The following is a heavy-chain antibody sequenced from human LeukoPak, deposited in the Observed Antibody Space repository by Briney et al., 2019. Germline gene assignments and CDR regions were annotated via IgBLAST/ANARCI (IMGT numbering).Heavy chain of an antibody. CDR1: GGSISSYY. J-gene: IGHJ5*02. CDR2: IYTSGST. V-gene: IGHV4-4*07. Sequence: SETQSLTCTVSGGSISSYYWSWIRQPAGKGLEWIGRIYTSGSTNYNPSLKSRVTMSVDTSKNQFSLKLSSVTAADTAVYYCAREVELRPIMHNWFDPWGQGTLVTVSS. D-gene: IGHD1-7*01. CDR3: AREVELRPIMHNWFDP.